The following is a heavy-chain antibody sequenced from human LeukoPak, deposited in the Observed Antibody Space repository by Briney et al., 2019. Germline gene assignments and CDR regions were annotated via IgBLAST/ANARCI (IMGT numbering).Heavy chain of an antibody. CDR2: IYWDDDK. Sequence: SGPTLVNPTQTLTLTCTFSGFSLSTSGVGVGWIRQPPGKALEWPALIYWDDDKRYSPSLKSRLTITKDTSKNQVVLTMTNMDPVDTATYYCAHRRPYYDSSGYDAFDIWGQGTMVTVSS. CDR3: AHRRPYYDSSGYDAFDI. D-gene: IGHD3-22*01. J-gene: IGHJ3*02. V-gene: IGHV2-5*02. CDR1: GFSLSTSGVG.